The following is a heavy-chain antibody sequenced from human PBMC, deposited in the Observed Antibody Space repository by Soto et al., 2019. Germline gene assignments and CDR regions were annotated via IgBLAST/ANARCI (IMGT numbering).Heavy chain of an antibody. V-gene: IGHV3-30-3*01. CDR3: ARDDIVVVPAAIGGGDYYYYGMDV. J-gene: IGHJ6*02. Sequence: GGSLRLSCAASGFTFSSYAMHWVRQAPGKGLEWVAVISYDGSNKYYADSVKGRFTISRENSKNTLYLQMNSLRAEDTAVYYCARDDIVVVPAAIGGGDYYYYGMDVWGQGTTVTVSS. CDR1: GFTFSSYA. CDR2: ISYDGSNK. D-gene: IGHD2-2*02.